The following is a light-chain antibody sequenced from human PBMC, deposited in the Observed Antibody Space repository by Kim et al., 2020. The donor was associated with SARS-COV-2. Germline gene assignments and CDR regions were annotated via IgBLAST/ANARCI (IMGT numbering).Light chain of an antibody. J-gene: IGKJ4*01. CDR2: DAS. CDR1: HNIVIY. Sequence: PGEGATLSCRASHNIVIYLAWYQQTPGQAPRLLIYDASKGATGVPDRFSGSGSGTDFTLTISSLEPEDFTIYYCQQRDSWPPAVTFGGGTKVDIK. CDR3: QQRDSWPPAVT. V-gene: IGKV3-11*01.